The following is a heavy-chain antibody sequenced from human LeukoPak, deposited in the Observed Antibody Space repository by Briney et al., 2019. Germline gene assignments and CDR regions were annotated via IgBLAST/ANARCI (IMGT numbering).Heavy chain of an antibody. Sequence: PGGSLRLSCAASGFTFSSYSMNWVRQAPGKGLEWVSSISSSSSYIYYADSVKGRFTISRDNAKNSLYLQMNSLRAEDTAVYYCARDAGDTANDAFDIWGQGTMVTVSS. V-gene: IGHV3-21*01. D-gene: IGHD5-18*01. CDR3: ARDAGDTANDAFDI. CDR2: ISSSSSYI. CDR1: GFTFSSYS. J-gene: IGHJ3*02.